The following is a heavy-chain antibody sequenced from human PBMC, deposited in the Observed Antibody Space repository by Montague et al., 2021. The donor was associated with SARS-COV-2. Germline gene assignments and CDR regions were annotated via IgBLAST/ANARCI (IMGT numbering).Heavy chain of an antibody. V-gene: IGHV4-34*01. CDR2: INHRGST. J-gene: IGHJ4*02. Sequence: SETLSLTCAVYGGSFSDYCWSWIRQPPGKGLEWIGEINHRGSTNYNPSLKSRVTITEDTSKNQFSLKLSSVTAADTAVYFCATQEDPSGWIPGPFDFWGQGTLLSVSS. CDR1: GGSFSDYC. D-gene: IGHD6-19*01. CDR3: ATQEDPSGWIPGPFDF.